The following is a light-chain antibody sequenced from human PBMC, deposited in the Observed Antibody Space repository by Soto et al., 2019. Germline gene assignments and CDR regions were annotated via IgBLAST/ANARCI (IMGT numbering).Light chain of an antibody. CDR3: QQYGTSPFT. CDR1: QSVSSSY. Sequence: EIVLTQSPGTLSLSPGERATLSCRASQSVSSSYLAWYQQKPGQAPRLLIYLSSSRATGVADRFSGGGSGTDFTLTISRLEAEDFAVYYCQQYGTSPFTFGQGTMLEIK. J-gene: IGKJ2*01. CDR2: LSS. V-gene: IGKV3-20*01.